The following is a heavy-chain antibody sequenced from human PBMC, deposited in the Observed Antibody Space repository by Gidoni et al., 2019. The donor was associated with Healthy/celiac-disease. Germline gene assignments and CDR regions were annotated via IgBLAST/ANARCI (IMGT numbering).Heavy chain of an antibody. CDR3: ARDIYDSSELGI. Sequence: EVQLVESGGGLAQPGGSLSLSCAASGFTFSSYWMHWVRQAPGKGLVSVSRINSDGGSTSYADSVKGRFTISRDNAKNTLYLRMNSLRAEDTAVYYCARDIYDSSELGIWGQGTMVTVSS. J-gene: IGHJ3*02. CDR2: INSDGGST. CDR1: GFTFSSYW. V-gene: IGHV3-74*01. D-gene: IGHD3-22*01.